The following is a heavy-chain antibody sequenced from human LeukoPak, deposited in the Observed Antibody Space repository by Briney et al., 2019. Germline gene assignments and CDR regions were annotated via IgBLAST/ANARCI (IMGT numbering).Heavy chain of an antibody. Sequence: RTGGSLRLSCAASGFTFSDYYMSWIRQAPGKGLEWVSYISSSGSTIYYADSVKGRFAISRDNAKNSLYLQMNSLRAEDTAVYYCAGTEYQLLPIWGQGTMVTVSS. CDR2: ISSSGSTI. V-gene: IGHV3-11*01. J-gene: IGHJ3*02. CDR3: AGTEYQLLPI. CDR1: GFTFSDYY. D-gene: IGHD2-2*01.